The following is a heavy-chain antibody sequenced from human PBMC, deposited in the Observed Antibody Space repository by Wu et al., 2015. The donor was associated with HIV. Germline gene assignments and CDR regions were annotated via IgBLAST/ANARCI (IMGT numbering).Heavy chain of an antibody. CDR1: GGTFNNYA. CDR2: IIPMFGAA. J-gene: IGHJ6*02. V-gene: IGHV1-69*05. CDR3: ARDRSDCSGGSCYGDYYYGMDV. D-gene: IGHD2-15*01. Sequence: QVQLVQSGSEVKKPGSSVTVSCKASGGTFNNYAISWVRQAPGQGLEWMGGIIPMFGAAKYAQKFQGRVTITTDESTSTAYMELSSLRSEDTAVYYCARDRSDCSGGSCYGDYYYGMDVWGQGP.